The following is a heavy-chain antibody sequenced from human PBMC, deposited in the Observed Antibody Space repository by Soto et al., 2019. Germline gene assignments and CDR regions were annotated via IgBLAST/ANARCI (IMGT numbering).Heavy chain of an antibody. D-gene: IGHD2-2*01. J-gene: IGHJ4*02. CDR2: IIPIFGKP. CDR1: GETFSSYA. Sequence: QVQLVQSGAEVKKPGSSVKVSCKASGETFSSYAFSWVRQAPGQGLEWMGGIIPIFGKPSYAQRFQGRVTITADKSTSTAYMELSRLKSEDTAVYYCARAGYCSRSSCYWVDYWGQGTLVTASS. V-gene: IGHV1-69*06. CDR3: ARAGYCSRSSCYWVDY.